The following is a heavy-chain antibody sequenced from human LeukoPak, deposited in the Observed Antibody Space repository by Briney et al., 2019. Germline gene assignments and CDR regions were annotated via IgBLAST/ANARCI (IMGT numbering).Heavy chain of an antibody. CDR1: GFSVRGYW. J-gene: IGHJ4*02. CDR2: HKEDGSGK. Sequence: AGGSLGLSCAVPGFSVRGYWMNWVRQAPGKGLGGVANHKEDGSGKTYVEFVKGRFNISRDNGENSLFLQMNRLKVEEKAVYFFTREWQGGRAAAGTRIEGDYWGQGTLVAVSS. D-gene: IGHD6-13*01. CDR3: TREWQGGRAAAGTRIEGDY. V-gene: IGHV3-7*01.